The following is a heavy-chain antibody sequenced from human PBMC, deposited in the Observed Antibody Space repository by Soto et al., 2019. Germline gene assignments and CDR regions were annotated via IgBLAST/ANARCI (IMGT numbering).Heavy chain of an antibody. V-gene: IGHV3-33*01. CDR1: GFTFSSYG. CDR2: IWYDGSNK. CDR3: ARDQGDCSSTSCYGYYGMDV. D-gene: IGHD2-2*01. Sequence: GGSLRLSCAASGFTFSSYGMHWVRQAPGKGLEWVAVIWYDGSNKYYADSVKGRFTISRDNSKNTLYLQMNSLRAEDTAVYYCARDQGDCSSTSCYGYYGMDVWGQGXTVTVSS. J-gene: IGHJ6*02.